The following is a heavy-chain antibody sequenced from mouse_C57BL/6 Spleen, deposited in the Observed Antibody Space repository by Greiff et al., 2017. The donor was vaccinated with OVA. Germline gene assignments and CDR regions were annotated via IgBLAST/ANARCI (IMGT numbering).Heavy chain of an antibody. D-gene: IGHD2-4*01. CDR3: ARCDYESSGGYFDV. Sequence: VQLQQSGPVLVKPGASVKMSCKASGYTFTDYYMNWVKQSHGKSLEWIGVINPYNGGTSYNQKFKGKATLTVDKSSSTAYMELNSLTSEDSAVYYCARCDYESSGGYFDVWGTGTTVTVSS. CDR1: GYTFTDYY. J-gene: IGHJ1*03. CDR2: INPYNGGT. V-gene: IGHV1-19*01.